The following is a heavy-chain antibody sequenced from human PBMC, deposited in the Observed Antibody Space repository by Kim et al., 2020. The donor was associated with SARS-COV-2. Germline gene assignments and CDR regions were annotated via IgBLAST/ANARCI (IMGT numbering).Heavy chain of an antibody. Sequence: ASVKVSCKASGYTFTSYGISWVRQAPGQGLEWMGWISAYNGNTNYAQKLQGRVTMTTDTSTSTAYMELRTLRSDDTAVYYCARVGSSSWYSWFDPWGQGTLVTVSS. CDR3: ARVGSSSWYSWFDP. D-gene: IGHD6-13*01. CDR1: GYTFTSYG. CDR2: ISAYNGNT. V-gene: IGHV1-18*01. J-gene: IGHJ5*02.